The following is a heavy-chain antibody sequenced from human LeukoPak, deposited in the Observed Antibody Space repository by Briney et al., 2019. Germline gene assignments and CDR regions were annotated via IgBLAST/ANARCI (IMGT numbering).Heavy chain of an antibody. CDR1: GLTFTTYG. Sequence: GGSLRLSCAASGLTFTTYGMHWARQAPGKGLDFVAVISHDGSDSHYADSVKGRFTISRDNSKNTVYLQMSSLRPEDTAVYFCAKELYFGSGSYPDYWGQGTLVRVSS. CDR2: ISHDGSDS. D-gene: IGHD3-10*01. J-gene: IGHJ4*02. V-gene: IGHV3-30*18. CDR3: AKELYFGSGSYPDY.